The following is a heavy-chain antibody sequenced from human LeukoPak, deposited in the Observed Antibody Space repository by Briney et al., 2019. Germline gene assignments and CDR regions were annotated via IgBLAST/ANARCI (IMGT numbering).Heavy chain of an antibody. CDR1: GGSISSYY. CDR2: IYTSGST. D-gene: IGHD3-10*01. CDR3: ARTPPIGSGSYLVY. V-gene: IGHV4-4*07. J-gene: IGHJ4*02. Sequence: PSETLSLTCTVSGGSISSYYWSWIRQPAGKGLEWIGRIYTSGSTNYNPSLESRVTMSVDTPKNQFSLKLSSVTAADTAVYYCARTPPIGSGSYLVYWGQGTLVTVSS.